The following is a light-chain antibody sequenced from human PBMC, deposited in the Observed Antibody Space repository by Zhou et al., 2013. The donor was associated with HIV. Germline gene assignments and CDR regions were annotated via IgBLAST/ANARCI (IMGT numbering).Light chain of an antibody. CDR3: QQYNSYPYT. CDR2: KAS. V-gene: IGKV1-5*03. J-gene: IGKJ2*01. Sequence: DIQMTQSPSTLSASVGDRVTITCRASQSISSWLAWYFQQKPGKAPKLLIYKASSLESGVPSRFSGSGSGTEFTLTISSLQPDDFATYYCQQYNSYPYTFGQGTKLEIK. CDR1: QSISSW.